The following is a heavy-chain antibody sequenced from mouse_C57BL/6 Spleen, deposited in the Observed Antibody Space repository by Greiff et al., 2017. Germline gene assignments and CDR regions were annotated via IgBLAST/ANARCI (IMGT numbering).Heavy chain of an antibody. CDR2: IYPGDGDT. V-gene: IGHV1-82*01. Sequence: VQLQQSGPELVKPGASVKISCKASGYAFSSSWMNWVKQRPGKGLEWIGRIYPGDGDTNYNGKFKGKATLTADKSSSTAYMQLSSLTSEDSAVYFCARKDSYYKGTMDYWGQGTSVTVSS. J-gene: IGHJ4*01. D-gene: IGHD2-12*01. CDR3: ARKDSYYKGTMDY. CDR1: GYAFSSSW.